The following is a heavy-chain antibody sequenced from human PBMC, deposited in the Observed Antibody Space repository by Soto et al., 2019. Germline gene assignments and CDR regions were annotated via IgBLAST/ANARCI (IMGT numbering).Heavy chain of an antibody. Sequence: PSETLSLTCAVYGGSFSGYYWSWIRQPPGKGLEWIGEINHSGSTNYNPSLKSRVTISVDTSKNQFSLKLSSVTAADTAVYYCARVFGAARGYNWFDPWGQGTLVTVSS. CDR2: INHSGST. D-gene: IGHD6-6*01. J-gene: IGHJ5*02. V-gene: IGHV4-34*01. CDR1: GGSFSGYY. CDR3: ARVFGAARGYNWFDP.